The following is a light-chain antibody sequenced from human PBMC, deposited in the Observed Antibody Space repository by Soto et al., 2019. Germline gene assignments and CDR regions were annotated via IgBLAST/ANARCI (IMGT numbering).Light chain of an antibody. V-gene: IGKV1-39*01. J-gene: IGKJ1*01. Sequence: DSQMTQSPSSLSASVGGRVTITCRASQSISSYLNWYQQKPGKAPKLLIYAASSLQSGVPSRFSGSGSGTDFTLTISSLQPEDFATYYCQQSYSTLTWTFGQGTKVDIK. CDR2: AAS. CDR1: QSISSY. CDR3: QQSYSTLTWT.